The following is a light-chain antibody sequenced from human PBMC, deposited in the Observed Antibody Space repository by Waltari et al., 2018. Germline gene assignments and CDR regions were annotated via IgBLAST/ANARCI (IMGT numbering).Light chain of an antibody. V-gene: IGLV3-1*01. J-gene: IGLJ1*01. CDR2: QDS. Sequence: SYELTQPPSVSVSPGQTASITCSGDKLGDKYACWYQQKPGQSPVLVIYQDSKRPSGIPGRFSGSNSGNTATLTISGTQASDEADYYCQAWDSSTEVFGTGTKVTVL. CDR3: QAWDSSTEV. CDR1: KLGDKY.